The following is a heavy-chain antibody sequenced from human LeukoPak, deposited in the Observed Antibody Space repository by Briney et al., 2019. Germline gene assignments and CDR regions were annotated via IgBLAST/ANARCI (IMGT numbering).Heavy chain of an antibody. CDR1: GGSFSGYY. J-gene: IGHJ4*02. Sequence: HPSETLSLTCAVYGGSFSGYYWSWIRQPPGKGLEWIGEINHSGSTNYNPSLKSRVTISVDRSKNQFSLKLSSVTAADTAVYYCASVMTTNPHFDYWGQGTLVTVSS. V-gene: IGHV4-34*01. CDR3: ASVMTTNPHFDY. D-gene: IGHD4-17*01. CDR2: INHSGST.